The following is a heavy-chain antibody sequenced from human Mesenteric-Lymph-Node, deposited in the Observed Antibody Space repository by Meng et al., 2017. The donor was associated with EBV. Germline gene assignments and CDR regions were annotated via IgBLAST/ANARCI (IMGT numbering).Heavy chain of an antibody. V-gene: IGHV4-30-4*01. Sequence: QLQESGPRLVKPSQTLSLTCAVSGGSISSGAYYWTWIRQPPGKGLESIGYIYYSGSTYYNPSLQSRVTMSVDTSKNQFSLKLSSVTAADTAVYYCARGYSYDSFGLDYWGQGALVTVSS. D-gene: IGHD5-18*01. CDR3: ARGYSYDSFGLDY. CDR1: GGSISSGAYY. J-gene: IGHJ4*02. CDR2: IYYSGST.